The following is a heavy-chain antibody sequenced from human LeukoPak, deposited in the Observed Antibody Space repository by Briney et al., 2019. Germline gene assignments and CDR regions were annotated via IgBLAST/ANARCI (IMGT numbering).Heavy chain of an antibody. CDR3: ARGGSGSYYYMDV. Sequence: ASVKVSCKASGYIFTSSYIHWVRQAPGQGLEWMGWINPNSGGTNYAQKFQGRVTMTRDTSISTAYMELSRLRSDDTAVYYCARGGSGSYYYMDVWGKGTTVTVSS. CDR1: GYIFTSSY. J-gene: IGHJ6*03. V-gene: IGHV1-2*02. D-gene: IGHD3-10*01. CDR2: INPNSGGT.